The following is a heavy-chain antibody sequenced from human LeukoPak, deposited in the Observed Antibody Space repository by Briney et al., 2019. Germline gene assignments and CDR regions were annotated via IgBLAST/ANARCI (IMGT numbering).Heavy chain of an antibody. V-gene: IGHV3-11*01. CDR3: ARGDSSGHYAAFDL. Sequence: PGGSLRLSCAASGFTFSDYYMIWIRQAPGKGLEWVSYISSSGSTIYYADSVKGRFTISRDNAKNSLYLQMNSLRAEDTAVYYCARGDSSGHYAAFDLWGQGTMVTVSS. J-gene: IGHJ3*01. CDR1: GFTFSDYY. CDR2: ISSSGSTI. D-gene: IGHD3-22*01.